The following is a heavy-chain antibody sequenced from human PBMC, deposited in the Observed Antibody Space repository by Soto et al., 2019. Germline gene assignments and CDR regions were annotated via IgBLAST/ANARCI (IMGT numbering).Heavy chain of an antibody. Sequence: SETLSLTCTVSGGSISSSSYYWGWIRQPPGKGLEWIGSIYYSGSTYYNPSLKSRVTISVDTSKNQFSLKLSSVTAADTAVYYCARLPLTVTYYFDYWGQGTLVTVSS. V-gene: IGHV4-39*01. D-gene: IGHD4-17*01. CDR2: IYYSGST. CDR1: GGSISSSSYY. J-gene: IGHJ4*02. CDR3: ARLPLTVTYYFDY.